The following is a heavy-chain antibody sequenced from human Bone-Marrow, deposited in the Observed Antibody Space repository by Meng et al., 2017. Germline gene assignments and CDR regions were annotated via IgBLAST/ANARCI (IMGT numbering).Heavy chain of an antibody. J-gene: IGHJ4*02. Sequence: GGSLRLSCAASGFTFGIYVMSWVRQAPGKGLEWVSGISNSGDSTYYADSVKGRFTISRDNSKSTLSLQMNSLRAEDTAMYYCARHVSYYDSSTCFDYWGQGTLVTVSS. V-gene: IGHV3-23*01. CDR3: ARHVSYYDSSTCFDY. CDR2: ISNSGDST. D-gene: IGHD3-22*01. CDR1: GFTFGIYV.